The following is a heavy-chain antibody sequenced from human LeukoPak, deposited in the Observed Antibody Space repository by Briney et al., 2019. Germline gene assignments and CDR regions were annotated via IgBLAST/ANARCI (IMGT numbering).Heavy chain of an antibody. CDR3: AKGRVVTTTPLNY. V-gene: IGHV3-23*01. Sequence: PGGSLRLSCAASGFTFNNHAMSWVRQAPGKGLEWVSSISGGGGSTNYADSVKGRFTISRDNSKNTLSLEMNSLRADDTAVYFCAKGRVVTTTPLNYWGQGTLVTVSS. CDR1: GFTFNNHA. CDR2: ISGGGGST. J-gene: IGHJ4*02. D-gene: IGHD2-21*02.